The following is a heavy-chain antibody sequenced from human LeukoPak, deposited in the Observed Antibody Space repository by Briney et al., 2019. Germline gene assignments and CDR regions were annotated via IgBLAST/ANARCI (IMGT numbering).Heavy chain of an antibody. Sequence: GTSLTLSCAASGFTLSSFDMHWVRQAPDKGLEWVAFMSNDGGRKSYADSVKDRFTISSDSSKNILYLQMNSLGPEDTAVYYCAIKTTVVTPGYWGQGTLVTVSS. CDR3: AIKTTVVTPGY. V-gene: IGHV3-30-3*01. J-gene: IGHJ4*02. CDR2: MSNDGGRK. CDR1: GFTLSSFD. D-gene: IGHD4-17*01.